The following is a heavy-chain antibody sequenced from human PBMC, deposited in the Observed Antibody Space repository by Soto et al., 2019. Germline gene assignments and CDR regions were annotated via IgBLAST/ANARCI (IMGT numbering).Heavy chain of an antibody. V-gene: IGHV1-18*04. Sequence: SVKVSCKGSGYTFTSYGISWVRQAPGQGLEWMGCISAYNGNKNYAQKLQGRVTMTTDTSTSTAYMELRSLRSDETAVYYCARSHDSSWSNYWGQGTLLAVSS. CDR2: ISAYNGNK. CDR3: ARSHDSSWSNY. D-gene: IGHD6-13*01. J-gene: IGHJ4*02. CDR1: GYTFTSYG.